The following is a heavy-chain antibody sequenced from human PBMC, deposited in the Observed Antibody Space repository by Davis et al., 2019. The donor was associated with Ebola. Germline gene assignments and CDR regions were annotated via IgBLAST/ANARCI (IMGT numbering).Heavy chain of an antibody. D-gene: IGHD3-3*01. J-gene: IGHJ5*02. CDR3: ARVPPYYDFWSGYRFSWFDP. CDR1: GGSFSGYY. V-gene: IGHV4-34*12. CDR2: LIHSGST. Sequence: GSLRLSCAVYGGSFSGYYWSWIRQPPGKGLEWSGELIHSGSTNYNPSLKSRVTISVDTSKNQFSLKLSSVTAADTAVYYCARVPPYYDFWSGYRFSWFDPWGQGTLVTVSS.